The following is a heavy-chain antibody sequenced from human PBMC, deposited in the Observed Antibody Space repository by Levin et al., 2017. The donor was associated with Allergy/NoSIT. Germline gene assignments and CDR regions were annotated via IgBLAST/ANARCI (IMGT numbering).Heavy chain of an antibody. D-gene: IGHD6-19*01. CDR1: GFTFSNAW. V-gene: IGHV3-15*07. CDR2: IKSKTDGGTT. J-gene: IGHJ4*02. Sequence: GGSLRLSCAASGFTFSNAWMYWVRQAQGKGLEWVGRIKSKTDGGTTDYAAPVKGRFTISRDDSKNTVYLQMNSLKTEDTAVYYCTTDLTDSSGWYYWDFWGQGTLVTVSS. CDR3: TTDLTDSSGWYYWDF.